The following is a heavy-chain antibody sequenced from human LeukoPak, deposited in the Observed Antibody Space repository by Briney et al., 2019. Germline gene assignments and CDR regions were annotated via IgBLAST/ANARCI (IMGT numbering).Heavy chain of an antibody. CDR2: IKQDGSDK. V-gene: IGHV3-7*01. J-gene: IGHJ3*02. D-gene: IGHD6-19*01. Sequence: GGSLRLSCAASGFTLSNYWMSWVRQAPGKGLEWVANIKQDGSDKYYVDSVKGRFAISRDNAKNSLYLQMNSLRAEDTAVYYCARYGNGAWLAHYSFDIWGQGTMVTVSS. CDR1: GFTLSNYW. CDR3: ARYGNGAWLAHYSFDI.